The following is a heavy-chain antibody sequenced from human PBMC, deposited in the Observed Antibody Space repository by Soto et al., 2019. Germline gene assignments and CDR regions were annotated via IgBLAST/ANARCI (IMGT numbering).Heavy chain of an antibody. CDR3: ARDLRYCSGGSCYGRYYYGMDV. CDR2: INHSGST. CDR1: GGSFSGYY. J-gene: IGHJ6*02. Sequence: QVQLQQWGAGLLKPSETLSLTCAVYGGSFSGYYWSWIRQPPGKGLEWIGEINHSGSTNYNPSLKSRVTISVDTSKNQFSLKLSSVTAADTAVYYCARDLRYCSGGSCYGRYYYGMDVWGQGTTVTVSS. V-gene: IGHV4-34*01. D-gene: IGHD2-15*01.